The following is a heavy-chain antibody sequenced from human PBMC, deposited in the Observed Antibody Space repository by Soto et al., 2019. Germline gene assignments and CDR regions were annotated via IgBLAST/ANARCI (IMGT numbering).Heavy chain of an antibody. CDR2: ISSSSSYI. J-gene: IGHJ3*02. CDR3: ARDQPVCDFCSGCEGKSDGDHAFDI. D-gene: IGHD3-3*01. Sequence: GGSLRLSCAASGFTFSSYSMNWVRQAPGKGLEWVSSISSSSSYIYYADSVKGRFTISRDNAKNSLYLQMNSLRAEDTAVYYCARDQPVCDFCSGCEGKSDGDHAFDIWGQGTMVTVSS. CDR1: GFTFSSYS. V-gene: IGHV3-21*01.